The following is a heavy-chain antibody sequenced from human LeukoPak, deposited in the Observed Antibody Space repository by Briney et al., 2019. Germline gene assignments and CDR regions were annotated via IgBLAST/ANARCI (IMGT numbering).Heavy chain of an antibody. V-gene: IGHV3-33*01. J-gene: IGHJ2*01. CDR1: GFTFSSCG. Sequence: GGSLRLSCAASGFTFSSCGMHWVRQAPGKGLEWVAVIWYDGTNKYYVDSVKGRFTISRDNYKNTLYLQMDGLRVEDTAVYYCARGPCGDDCFSYWYFDLWGRGTLVTVSS. CDR2: IWYDGTNK. CDR3: ARGPCGDDCFSYWYFDL. D-gene: IGHD2-21*02.